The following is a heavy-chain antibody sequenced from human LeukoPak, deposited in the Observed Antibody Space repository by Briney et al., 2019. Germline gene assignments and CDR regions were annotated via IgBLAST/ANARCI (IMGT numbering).Heavy chain of an antibody. CDR3: VRERTTIVSGTTIGAY. CDR2: ITGSGDTI. V-gene: IGHV3-48*03. Sequence: GGSLRLSCSASGFTFSSYEMNWVRQAPGKGLEWISYITGSGDTIYYADSVKGRFTISRDNAKNSLFLQMNSLTADDTAVYYCVRERTTIVSGTTIGAYWGQGTLVTVSS. J-gene: IGHJ4*02. CDR1: GFTFSSYE. D-gene: IGHD2/OR15-2a*01.